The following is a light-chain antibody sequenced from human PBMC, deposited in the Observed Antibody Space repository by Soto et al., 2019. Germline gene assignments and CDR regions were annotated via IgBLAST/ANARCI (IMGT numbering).Light chain of an antibody. CDR2: AAS. V-gene: IGKV1-8*01. CDR3: QQYYSYPQT. Sequence: AIRMTQSPSSFSASTGDRVTITCRARQGINSYLAWYQQKPGKAPKLLIYAASTLQSRVPSRFSGSGSGTDFTLTISCLQSEDFATYYCQQYYSYPQTFGQGTKVEIK. CDR1: QGINSY. J-gene: IGKJ1*01.